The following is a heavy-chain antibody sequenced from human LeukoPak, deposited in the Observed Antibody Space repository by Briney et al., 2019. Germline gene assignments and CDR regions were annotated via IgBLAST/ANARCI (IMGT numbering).Heavy chain of an antibody. Sequence: SETLSLTCTVSGGSISSYYWSWIRQPPGKGLEWIRYIYYSGSTNYNPSLKSRVTISVDTSKNQLSLKLTSVTAADTAVYYCARDRTDILTGDYYGMDVWGQGTTVTVSS. J-gene: IGHJ6*02. CDR3: ARDRTDILTGDYYGMDV. D-gene: IGHD3-9*01. CDR1: GGSISSYY. CDR2: IYYSGST. V-gene: IGHV4-59*01.